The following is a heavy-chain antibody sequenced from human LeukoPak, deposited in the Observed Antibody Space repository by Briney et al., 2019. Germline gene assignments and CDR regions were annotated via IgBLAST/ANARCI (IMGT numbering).Heavy chain of an antibody. CDR2: INTDGAKT. CDR1: GFTFSNYG. V-gene: IGHV3-23*01. D-gene: IGHD1-26*01. CDR3: ARDRMGAILYFDS. J-gene: IGHJ4*02. Sequence: GGSLRLSCAASGFTFSNYGMSWVRQAPGKGLECVSSINTDGAKTYYEDSVKGRFSISRDNSKNTLSLQMSSLRVEDTAVYYCARDRMGAILYFDSWGQGTLVTVSS.